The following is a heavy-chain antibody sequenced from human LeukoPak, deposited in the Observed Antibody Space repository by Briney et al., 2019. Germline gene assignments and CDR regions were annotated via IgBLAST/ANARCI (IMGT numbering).Heavy chain of an antibody. J-gene: IGHJ3*02. CDR1: GFTFSSYS. Sequence: GGSLRLSCAASGFTFSSYSMNWVRQAPGKGLEWVSYISSSSSTIYYADSVKGRFTISRDNAKNSLYLQMNSLRDEDTAVYYCARVDNYYDSSGRHAFDIRGQGTMVTVSS. CDR3: ARVDNYYDSSGRHAFDI. V-gene: IGHV3-48*02. D-gene: IGHD3-22*01. CDR2: ISSSSSTI.